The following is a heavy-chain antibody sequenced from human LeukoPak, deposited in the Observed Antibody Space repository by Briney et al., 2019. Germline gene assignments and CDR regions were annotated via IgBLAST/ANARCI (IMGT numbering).Heavy chain of an antibody. J-gene: IGHJ3*02. V-gene: IGHV3-23*01. D-gene: IGHD1-26*01. CDR1: GFTFSSYA. Sequence: GGSLRLSCAASGFTFSSYAMSWVRQAPGKGLEWVSAISGSGGSTYYADSVKGRFTISRDNSKNTLYLQMNSLRAEDTAVYYCTTDGEWELPTAAFDIRGQGTMVTVSS. CDR2: ISGSGGST. CDR3: TTDGEWELPTAAFDI.